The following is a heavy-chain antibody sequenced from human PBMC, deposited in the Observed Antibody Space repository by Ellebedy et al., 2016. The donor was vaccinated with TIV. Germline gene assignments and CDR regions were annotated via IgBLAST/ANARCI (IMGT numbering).Heavy chain of an antibody. V-gene: IGHV1-46*01. J-gene: IGHJ4*02. CDR1: GYTFTSYG. CDR2: INPSGGST. CDR3: ARGDNTFYAYSGSSDFDY. Sequence: AASVKVSCKASGYTFTSYGISWVRQAPGQGLEWMGVINPSGGSTSYAQKLQGRVTMTRDTSTSTVYMELSSLRSEDTAVYYCARGDNTFYAYSGSSDFDYWGQGTLVTVSS. D-gene: IGHD1-26*01.